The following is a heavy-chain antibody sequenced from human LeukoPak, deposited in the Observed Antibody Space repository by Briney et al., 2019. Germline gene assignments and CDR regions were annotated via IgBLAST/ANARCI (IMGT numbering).Heavy chain of an antibody. Sequence: GGSLRLSCAASGFTFSSYWMSWVRQAPGKGLEWVANIKQDGSEKYYVDSVKGRFTISRDNAKNSLYLQMSSLRAEDTAVYYCARERGYRYGYTRGAFDNWGQGTLVTVSS. J-gene: IGHJ4*02. CDR1: GFTFSSYW. CDR2: IKQDGSEK. CDR3: ARERGYRYGYTRGAFDN. D-gene: IGHD5-18*01. V-gene: IGHV3-7*03.